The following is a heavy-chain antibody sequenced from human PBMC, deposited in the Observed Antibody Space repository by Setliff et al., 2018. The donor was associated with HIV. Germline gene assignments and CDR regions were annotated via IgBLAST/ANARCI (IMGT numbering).Heavy chain of an antibody. CDR1: GASFSAYY. CDR2: INYSGST. V-gene: IGHV4-34*01. CDR3: ARVVWTAAAGTIDY. Sequence: SETLSLTCAVYGASFSAYYWSWIRQPPGKGLEWIGEINYSGSTNYKASLKSRVTISADTSKNQFSLKLSSVTAADTAVYFCARVVWTAAAGTIDYWGPGTLVTVSS. D-gene: IGHD6-13*01. J-gene: IGHJ4*02.